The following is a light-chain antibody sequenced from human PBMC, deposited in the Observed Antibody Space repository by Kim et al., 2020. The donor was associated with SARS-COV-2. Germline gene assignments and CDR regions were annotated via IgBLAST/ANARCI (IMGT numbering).Light chain of an antibody. V-gene: IGLV3-25*03. CDR2: KDS. CDR3: QSADSSGTYQV. CDR1: ALPKQY. Sequence: SPRQTARITCSGDALPKQYAYWYQQKPGQAPVLVIYKDSERPSGIPERFSGSSSGTTVTLTISGVQAEDEADYYCQSADSSGTYQVFGGGTQLTVL. J-gene: IGLJ3*02.